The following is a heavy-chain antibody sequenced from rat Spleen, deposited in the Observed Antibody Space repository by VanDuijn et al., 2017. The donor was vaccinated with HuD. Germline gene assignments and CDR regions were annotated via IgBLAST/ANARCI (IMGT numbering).Heavy chain of an antibody. CDR3: ARDDYGYTPFDY. CDR2: IWTGGST. J-gene: IGHJ2*01. Sequence: QVQLKESGPGLVQPSQTLSLTCTVSGFSLTSYHVSWVRQPPGKGLEWMGVIWTGGSTDYNSALKSRLSISRDTSKSQVFLKMNSLQTEDIATYYCARDDYGYTPFDYWGQGVMVTVSS. V-gene: IGHV2-43*01. D-gene: IGHD1-9*01. CDR1: GFSLTSYH.